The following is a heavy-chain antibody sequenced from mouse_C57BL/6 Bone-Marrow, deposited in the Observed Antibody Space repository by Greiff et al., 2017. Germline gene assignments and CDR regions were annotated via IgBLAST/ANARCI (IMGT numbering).Heavy chain of an antibody. CDR3: TIFYGNLYAMDY. J-gene: IGHJ4*01. Sequence: VQLQQSGAELVRPGASVKLSCTASGFNIQDDYMHWVKQRPEQGLAWIGLIDPENGDTEYASKFQGKATITADTSSNTAYLQLSSLTSEDTAVYYCTIFYGNLYAMDYWGQGTSVTVSS. CDR2: IDPENGDT. CDR1: GFNIQDDY. D-gene: IGHD2-1*01. V-gene: IGHV14-4*01.